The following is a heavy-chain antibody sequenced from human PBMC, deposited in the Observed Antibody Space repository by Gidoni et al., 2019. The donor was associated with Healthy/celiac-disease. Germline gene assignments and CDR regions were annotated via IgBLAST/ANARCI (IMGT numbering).Heavy chain of an antibody. V-gene: IGHV4-61*02. D-gene: IGHD6-13*01. CDR2: IYTSGST. CDR3: ARERLAAAGYYFDY. CDR1: GGSISSGSYY. Sequence: QVQLQESGPGLVTPSQTLSLTCTVSGGSISSGSYYWSWIRQPAGKGLEWIGRIYTSGSTNYNPSLKSRVTISVDTSKNQFSLKLSSVTAADTAVYYCARERLAAAGYYFDYWGQGTLVTVSS. J-gene: IGHJ4*02.